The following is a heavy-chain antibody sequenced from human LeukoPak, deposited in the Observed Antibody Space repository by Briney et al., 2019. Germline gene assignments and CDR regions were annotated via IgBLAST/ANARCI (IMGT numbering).Heavy chain of an antibody. D-gene: IGHD6-13*01. Sequence: SETLSLTCTVSGVSIRSYYWSWIRQPAGKGLEWIGRFHTSGSTNYNPSLKSRVTMSVDTSRNQFSLKLSSVTAADTAVYYCARLTSSWYQDWYFDLWGRGTLVTVSS. V-gene: IGHV4-4*07. CDR2: FHTSGST. CDR3: ARLTSSWYQDWYFDL. CDR1: GVSIRSYY. J-gene: IGHJ2*01.